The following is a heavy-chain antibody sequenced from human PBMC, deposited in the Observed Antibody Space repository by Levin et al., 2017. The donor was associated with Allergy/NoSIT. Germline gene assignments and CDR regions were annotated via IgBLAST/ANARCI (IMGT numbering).Heavy chain of an antibody. J-gene: IGHJ6*02. V-gene: IGHV3-23*01. CDR1: GFTFSSYA. D-gene: IGHD2-2*01. CDR3: AKEIGSCSSTSCYDRMGFYYGLDV. Sequence: ETLSLTCAASGFTFSSYAMSWVRQAPGKGLEWVSAISGGAASTYFTDSVKGRFTISRDNSKNTLYLQLNSLRAEDTAVYYCAKEIGSCSSTSCYDRMGFYYGLDVWGQGTTVPVSS. CDR2: ISGGAAST.